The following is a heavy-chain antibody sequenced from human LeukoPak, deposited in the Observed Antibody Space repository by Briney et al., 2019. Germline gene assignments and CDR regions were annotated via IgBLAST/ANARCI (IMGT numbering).Heavy chain of an antibody. D-gene: IGHD6-13*01. CDR3: ARRYSSRSVFRGYNWFDP. CDR2: INHSGST. CDR1: GGSFSGYY. V-gene: IGHV4-34*01. Sequence: PSETLSLTCAVYGGSFSGYYWSWIRQPPGKGLEWIGEINHSGSTNYNPSLKSRVTISVDTSKNQFSLKLSSVTAADTAVYYCARRYSSRSVFRGYNWFDPWGQGTLVTVSS. J-gene: IGHJ5*02.